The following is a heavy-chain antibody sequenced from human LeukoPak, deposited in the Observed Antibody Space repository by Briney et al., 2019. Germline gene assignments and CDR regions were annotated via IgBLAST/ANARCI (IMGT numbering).Heavy chain of an antibody. CDR1: GYTFTSYD. D-gene: IGHD3-3*01. Sequence: ASVKVSCKASGYTFTSYDIYWGRQAPGQGLGWMGWMNHNSGNTGYAQKFQGRVTMTRNTSISTAYLELSSLRFEDTAVYYCARTQVVTIFGVVIYYYYMDVWGKGTTVTVSS. CDR2: MNHNSGNT. CDR3: ARTQVVTIFGVVIYYYYMDV. V-gene: IGHV1-8*01. J-gene: IGHJ6*03.